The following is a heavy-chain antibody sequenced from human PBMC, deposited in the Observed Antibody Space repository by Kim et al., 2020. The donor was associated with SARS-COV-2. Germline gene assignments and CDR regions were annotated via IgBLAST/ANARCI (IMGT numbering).Heavy chain of an antibody. Sequence: SETLSLTCAVYGGSFSGYYWSWIRQPPGKGLEWIGEINHSGSTNYNPSLKSRVTISVDTSKNQFSLKLSSVTAADTAVYYCARAKVVIGGGWLDPWGQGT. D-gene: IGHD3-22*01. CDR2: INHSGST. V-gene: IGHV4-34*01. CDR3: ARAKVVIGGGWLDP. J-gene: IGHJ5*02. CDR1: GGSFSGYY.